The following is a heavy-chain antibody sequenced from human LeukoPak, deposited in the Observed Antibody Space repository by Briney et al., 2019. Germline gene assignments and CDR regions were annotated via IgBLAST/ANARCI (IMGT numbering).Heavy chain of an antibody. V-gene: IGHV4-34*01. Sequence: SETLSLTCAVYGGSFSGYYWSWIRQPPGKGLEWIGEINHSGSTNYNPSLKSRVTISVDTSKNQFSLKLSSVTAADTAVYYCARLFSPPYCSGDSCYSRAFDIWGQGTMVTVSS. CDR1: GGSFSGYY. CDR2: INHSGST. J-gene: IGHJ3*02. CDR3: ARLFSPPYCSGDSCYSRAFDI. D-gene: IGHD2-15*01.